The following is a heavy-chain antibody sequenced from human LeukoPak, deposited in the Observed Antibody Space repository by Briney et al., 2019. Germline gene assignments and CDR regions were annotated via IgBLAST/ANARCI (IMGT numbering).Heavy chain of an antibody. Sequence: GESLRLSCAASGFTFSSYVMNWVRQAPGKGLEWVSVIYSGGSTYYADSVKGRFTISRDNSKNTLYLQMNSLRAEDTAVYYCARSGSSWFDFDYWGQGTLVTVSS. CDR2: IYSGGST. CDR3: ARSGSSWFDFDY. CDR1: GFTFSSYV. V-gene: IGHV3-53*01. D-gene: IGHD6-13*01. J-gene: IGHJ4*02.